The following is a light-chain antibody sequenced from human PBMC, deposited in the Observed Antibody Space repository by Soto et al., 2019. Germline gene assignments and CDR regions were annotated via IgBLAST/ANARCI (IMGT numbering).Light chain of an antibody. CDR3: PVGDSNTDHKV. Sequence: SYELTQPPTVSVAPGQTARITCAGNNIGRKSVHWYQQRPGQAPILVVFDDSDRPSGIPERFSGSNSGNTATLTINRAEAGDEADFYCPVGDSNTDHKVFGAGTKLTVL. CDR2: DDS. J-gene: IGLJ1*01. CDR1: NIGRKS. V-gene: IGLV3-21*02.